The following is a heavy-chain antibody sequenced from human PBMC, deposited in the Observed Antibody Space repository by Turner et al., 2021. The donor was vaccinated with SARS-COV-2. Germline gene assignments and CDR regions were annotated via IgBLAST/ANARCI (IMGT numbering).Heavy chain of an antibody. CDR2: ISGSGGST. D-gene: IGHD6-13*01. Sequence: EVQLLESGGGLVQPGGSLRLSCAASGFTFSSYAMSWVRQAPGKGLEWVSAISGSGGSTYYADSVKGRFTISRDNSKNMLYLQMNSLRAEDTAVYYCAKDLGQLDWFDPWGQGTLVTVSS. CDR1: GFTFSSYA. J-gene: IGHJ5*02. V-gene: IGHV3-23*01. CDR3: AKDLGQLDWFDP.